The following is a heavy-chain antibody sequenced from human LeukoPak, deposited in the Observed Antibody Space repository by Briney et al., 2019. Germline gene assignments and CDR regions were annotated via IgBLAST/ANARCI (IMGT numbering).Heavy chain of an antibody. D-gene: IGHD6-19*01. CDR3: ARSRGVAGTSEFDP. CDR2: IKEDGSEK. V-gene: IGHV3-7*01. Sequence: PGGSLRLSCTASGFTFSTYWMNWVRQAPRKGLEWVANIKEDGSEKYYVDPVKGRFTISRDNAKNSLYLQMNSLRPEDTAVYSCARSRGVAGTSEFDPWGQGTLVTVSS. CDR1: GFTFSTYW. J-gene: IGHJ5*02.